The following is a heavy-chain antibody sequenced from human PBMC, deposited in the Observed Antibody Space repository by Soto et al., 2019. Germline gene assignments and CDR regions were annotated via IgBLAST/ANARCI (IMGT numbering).Heavy chain of an antibody. CDR1: GYSFTTYS. V-gene: IGHV5-51*01. CDR3: ARFGYCSGPTCYAPLDY. J-gene: IGHJ4*02. Sequence: GESLKISCKGSGYSFTTYSIAWVRQMPGKRLEWMGIIYPGDSDTKYSPSFQVQVTISVDNSITTAYLQWRSLKASDTAMYYCARFGYCSGPTCYAPLDYWGQGTQPTDSS. D-gene: IGHD2-15*01. CDR2: IYPGDSDT.